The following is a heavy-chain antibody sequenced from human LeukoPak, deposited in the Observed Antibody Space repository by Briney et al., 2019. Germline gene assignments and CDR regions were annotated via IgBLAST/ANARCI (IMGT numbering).Heavy chain of an antibody. D-gene: IGHD3-10*01. J-gene: IGHJ3*02. CDR1: GGSFSGYY. Sequence: SETLSLTCAVYGGSFSGYYWSWIRQPPGKGLEWIGEINHSGSTNYNPSLKSRVTISVDTSKNQFSLKLSSVTAADTAVYYCGRGRRKRGNAFKRWGQGTMVSLSS. CDR2: INHSGST. CDR3: GRGRRKRGNAFKR. V-gene: IGHV4-34*01.